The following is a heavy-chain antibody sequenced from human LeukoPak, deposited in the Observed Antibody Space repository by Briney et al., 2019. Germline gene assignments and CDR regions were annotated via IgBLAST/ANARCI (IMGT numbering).Heavy chain of an antibody. CDR2: IYSSGNI. D-gene: IGHD5-12*01. J-gene: IGHJ4*02. V-gene: IGHV3-66*02. CDR1: GFTVSSSH. Sequence: GGSLRLSCAASGFTVSSSHMSWVRQTPGKGLEWVSLIYSSGNIYYADSVKGRFTISRDNSKNTLYLQMNSLRTEDTAVYYCVRVTSGYVIYWGQGTLVTVSS. CDR3: VRVTSGYVIY.